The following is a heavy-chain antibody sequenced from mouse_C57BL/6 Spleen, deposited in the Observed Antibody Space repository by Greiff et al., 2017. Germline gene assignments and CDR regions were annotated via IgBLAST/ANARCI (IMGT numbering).Heavy chain of an antibody. CDR3: ARGAMDY. CDR2: ISSGSSTI. Sequence: EVHLVESGGGLVKPGGSLKLPCAASGFTFSDYGMHWVRQAPEKGLEWVAYISSGSSTIYYADTVKGRFTISRDNAKNTLFLQMTSLRSEDTAMYYCARGAMDYWGQGTSVTVSS. CDR1: GFTFSDYG. V-gene: IGHV5-17*01. J-gene: IGHJ4*01.